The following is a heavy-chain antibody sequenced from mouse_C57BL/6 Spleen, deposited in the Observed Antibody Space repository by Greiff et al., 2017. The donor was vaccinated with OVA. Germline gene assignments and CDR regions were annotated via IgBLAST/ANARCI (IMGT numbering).Heavy chain of an antibody. CDR2: INPYNGDT. CDR1: GYSFTGYF. J-gene: IGHJ2*01. D-gene: IGHD1-1*01. Sequence: EVKLVESGPELVKPGDSVKISCKASGYSFTGYFMNWVMQSHGKSLEWIGRINPYNGDTFYNQKFKGKATLTVDKSSSTAHMELRSLTSEDSAVYYCARSPYYYGSSPSYFDYWGQGTTLTVSS. CDR3: ARSPYYYGSSPSYFDY. V-gene: IGHV1-20*01.